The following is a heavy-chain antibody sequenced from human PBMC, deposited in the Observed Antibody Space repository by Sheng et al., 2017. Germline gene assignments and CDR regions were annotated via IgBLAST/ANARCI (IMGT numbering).Heavy chain of an antibody. V-gene: IGHV4-38-2*02. Sequence: QVQLQESGPGLVKPSETLSLTYTVSGYSISSGYYWGWIRQPPGKGLELIGTFYHSGSTSYNPSLKSRVTISLDTSKNQFSLMLSSVTAADTAVYYCAREPGYAGSPSTDYWGQGTLLTVSS. J-gene: IGHJ4*02. CDR2: FYHSGST. CDR1: GYSISSGYY. CDR3: AREPGYAGSPSTDY. D-gene: IGHD3-16*01.